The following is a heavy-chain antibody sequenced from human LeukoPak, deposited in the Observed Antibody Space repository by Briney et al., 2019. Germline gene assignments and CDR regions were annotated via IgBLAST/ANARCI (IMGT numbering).Heavy chain of an antibody. CDR1: GGSTSSGSYY. D-gene: IGHD3-10*01. CDR2: ISPSGST. V-gene: IGHV4-61*02. CDR3: ARDSMLRGVIAYYYYYMDV. Sequence: SQTLSLTCTVSGGSTSSGSYYWSWIRQPAGKGLEWIGRISPSGSTNYNPSIQSRVTISVDTSKNQFSLNLSSMTAADTAVYYCARDSMLRGVIAYYYYYMDVWGKGTTVTVSS. J-gene: IGHJ6*03.